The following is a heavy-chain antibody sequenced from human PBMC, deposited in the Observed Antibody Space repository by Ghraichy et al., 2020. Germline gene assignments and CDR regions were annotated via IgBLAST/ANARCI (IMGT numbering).Heavy chain of an antibody. Sequence: SLRLSCAASGFTFSRYGMHWVRQAPGKGLEWVAVIWYDGSNKYYADSVKGRFTISRDNSKNTLYLQMNSLRAEDTAVYYCARGRSLIAAAGTRDWYFDLWGRGTLVTVSS. CDR1: GFTFSRYG. D-gene: IGHD6-13*01. J-gene: IGHJ2*01. V-gene: IGHV3-33*01. CDR2: IWYDGSNK. CDR3: ARGRSLIAAAGTRDWYFDL.